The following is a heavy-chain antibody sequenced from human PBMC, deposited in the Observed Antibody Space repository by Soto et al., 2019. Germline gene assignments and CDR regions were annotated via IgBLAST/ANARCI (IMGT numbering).Heavy chain of an antibody. Sequence: ASEKVSCKASCSTFTSYGISWVRQAPGQGLEWMGWISAYNGNTNYAQKLQGRVTMTTDTSTSTAYMELRSLRSVDTAVYYCASGVVYVEGITMIVVPGYFDYWGQVTLVTVSS. CDR2: ISAYNGNT. CDR1: CSTFTSYG. V-gene: IGHV1-18*01. D-gene: IGHD3-22*01. J-gene: IGHJ4*02. CDR3: ASGVVYVEGITMIVVPGYFDY.